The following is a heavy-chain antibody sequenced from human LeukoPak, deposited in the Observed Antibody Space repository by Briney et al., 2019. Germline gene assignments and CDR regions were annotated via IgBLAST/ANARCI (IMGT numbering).Heavy chain of an antibody. D-gene: IGHD3-10*01. CDR1: GFTFSSYN. J-gene: IGHJ4*02. CDR3: ARDTSTVTNRELDY. V-gene: IGHV3-21*01. Sequence: GGSLRLSCAASGFTFSSYNMNWVRQAPGKGLEWVSLISSDTSYIHYADSVKGRFTISRDNAKNPVFLQMNSLRAEDTAVYYCARDTSTVTNRELDYWGQGTLVTVPS. CDR2: ISSDTSYI.